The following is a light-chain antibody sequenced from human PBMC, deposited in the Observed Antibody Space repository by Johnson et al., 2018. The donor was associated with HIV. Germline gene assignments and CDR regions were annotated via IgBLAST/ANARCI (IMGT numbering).Light chain of an antibody. CDR3: GTWDSSLSASYV. J-gene: IGLJ1*01. CDR1: SSNIGHNY. Sequence: TQPPSVSAAPGPKVTISCSGSSSNIGHNYVSWYQQLPGTAPKLLIYENNKRPSGIPDRFSGSKSGTSATLGITGLQTGDEADYYCGTWDSSLSASYVFGTGTKVTVL. CDR2: ENN. V-gene: IGLV1-51*02.